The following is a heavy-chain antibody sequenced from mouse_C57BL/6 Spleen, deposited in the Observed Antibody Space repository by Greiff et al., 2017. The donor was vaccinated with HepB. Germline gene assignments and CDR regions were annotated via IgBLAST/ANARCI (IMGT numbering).Heavy chain of an antibody. CDR3: ARKARERENAMDY. CDR1: GFNIKDYY. V-gene: IGHV14-2*01. Sequence: VQLKESGAELVKPGASVKLSCTASGFNIKDYYMHWVKQRTEQGLEWIGRIDPEDGETKYAPKFQGKATITADTSSNTAYLQLSSLPSEDTAVYYCARKARERENAMDYWGQGTSVTVSS. J-gene: IGHJ4*01. CDR2: IDPEDGET.